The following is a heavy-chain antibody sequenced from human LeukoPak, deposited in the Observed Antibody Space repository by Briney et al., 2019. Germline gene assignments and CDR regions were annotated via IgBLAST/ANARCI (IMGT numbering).Heavy chain of an antibody. Sequence: PGGSLRLSCAASGFTFSSYGMHWVRQAPGKGLEWVAVIWYDGSNKYYADSVKGRFTISRDNSKNTLYLQMNSLRDEDTAVYYCARAEEQRWGYVDYWGQGTLVTVSS. CDR2: IWYDGSNK. J-gene: IGHJ4*02. D-gene: IGHD5-24*01. CDR3: ARAEEQRWGYVDY. V-gene: IGHV3-33*01. CDR1: GFTFSSYG.